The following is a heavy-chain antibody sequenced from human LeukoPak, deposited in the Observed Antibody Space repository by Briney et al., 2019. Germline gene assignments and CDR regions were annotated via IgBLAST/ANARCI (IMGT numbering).Heavy chain of an antibody. J-gene: IGHJ4*02. CDR3: ARAPLFYYDSSGYYKDY. D-gene: IGHD3-22*01. V-gene: IGHV4-34*01. CDR2: INHSGST. CDR1: GGSFSGYY. Sequence: PSETLSLTCAVYGGSFSGYYWSWIRQPPGKGLEWIGEINHSGSTNYNPSLKSRVTISVDTSKKQFSLKLSSVTAADKAVYYCARAPLFYYDSSGYYKDYWGQGTLVTVSS.